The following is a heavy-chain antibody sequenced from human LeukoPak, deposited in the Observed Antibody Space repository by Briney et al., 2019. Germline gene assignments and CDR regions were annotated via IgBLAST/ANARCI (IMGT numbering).Heavy chain of an antibody. CDR3: ARDHYYDSSGYHLGGAFDI. V-gene: IGHV3-7*01. J-gene: IGHJ3*02. CDR1: GFTFSSYW. Sequence: PGGSLRLSCAASGFTFSSYWMSWVRQAPGKGLEWVANIKQDGSEKYYVDSVKGRFTISRDNAKNSLYPQMNSLRAEDTAVYYCARDHYYDSSGYHLGGAFDIWGQGTMVTVSS. CDR2: IKQDGSEK. D-gene: IGHD3-22*01.